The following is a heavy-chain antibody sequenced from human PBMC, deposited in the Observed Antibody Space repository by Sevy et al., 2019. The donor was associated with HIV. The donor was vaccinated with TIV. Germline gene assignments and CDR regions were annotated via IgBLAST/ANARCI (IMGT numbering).Heavy chain of an antibody. Sequence: QLGGSLRLSCAASGFTFSNFAMGWVRQAPGKGLDWISVISGTGDYTYYADSVKGRFTISRDNSKNTLFLQMNSLRAEDTAIFYCAKKMGGGSGMAFLVDYWGQGTLVTVSS. J-gene: IGHJ4*02. V-gene: IGHV3-23*01. CDR1: GFTFSNFA. CDR2: ISGTGDYT. CDR3: AKKMGGGSGMAFLVDY. D-gene: IGHD5-18*01.